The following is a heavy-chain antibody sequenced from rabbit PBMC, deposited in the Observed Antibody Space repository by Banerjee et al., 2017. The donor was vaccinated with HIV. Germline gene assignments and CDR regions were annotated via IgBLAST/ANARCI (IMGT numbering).Heavy chain of an antibody. V-gene: IGHV1S45*01. J-gene: IGHJ4*01. Sequence: QEQLEESGGGLVKPEGSLTLTCKASGFSFSDRDVMCWVRQAPGKGLEWIGCINTATGKDVYASWAKGRFTISTTSSTTVTLQMTSLTAADTATYFCARDLVGVIGWNFNLWGPGTLVTVS. CDR3: ARDLVGVIGWNFNL. CDR1: GFSFSDRDV. CDR2: INTATGKD. D-gene: IGHD1-1*01.